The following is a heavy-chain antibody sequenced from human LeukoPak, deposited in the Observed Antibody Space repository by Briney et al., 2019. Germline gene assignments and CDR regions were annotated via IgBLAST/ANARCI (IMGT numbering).Heavy chain of an antibody. V-gene: IGHV4-34*01. J-gene: IGHJ4*02. CDR2: INHSGST. CDR1: GGSFSGYY. CDR3: ARISVRITIFGVVIRREFDY. D-gene: IGHD3-3*01. Sequence: PPETLSLTCAVYGGSFSGYYWSWTRQPPGKGLEWIGEINHSGSTNYNPSLKSRVTISVDTSKNQFSLKLSSVTAADTAVYYCARISVRITIFGVVIRREFDYWGQGTLVTVSS.